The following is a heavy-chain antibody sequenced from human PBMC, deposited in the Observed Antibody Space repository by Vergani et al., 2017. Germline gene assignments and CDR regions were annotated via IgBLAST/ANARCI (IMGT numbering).Heavy chain of an antibody. V-gene: IGHV3-30-3*02. CDR2: ISYDGSNK. Sequence: QVQLVESGGGVVQPGRSLRLSCAASGFTFSSYAMHWVRQAPGKGLEWVAVISYDGSNKYYADSVKGRFTISRDNSKNTLSRQMNSLRAADTAVYYCAKQGGYDFWSGQYYFNFGGQGTLVTVSS. D-gene: IGHD3-3*01. CDR3: AKQGGYDFWSGQYYFNF. J-gene: IGHJ4*02. CDR1: GFTFSSYA.